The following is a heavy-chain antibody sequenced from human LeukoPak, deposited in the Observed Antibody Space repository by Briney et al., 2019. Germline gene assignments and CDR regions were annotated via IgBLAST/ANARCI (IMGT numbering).Heavy chain of an antibody. CDR1: GGSFSGYY. V-gene: IGHV4-59*01. Sequence: SETLSLTCAVYGGSFSGYYWSWIRQPPGKGLEWVGYIYYSGSTNYNPSLKSRVTISVDTSKNQFSLKLSSVTAADTAVYYCARDNWNYGSSMDVWGQGTTVTVSS. D-gene: IGHD1-7*01. CDR2: IYYSGST. CDR3: ARDNWNYGSSMDV. J-gene: IGHJ6*02.